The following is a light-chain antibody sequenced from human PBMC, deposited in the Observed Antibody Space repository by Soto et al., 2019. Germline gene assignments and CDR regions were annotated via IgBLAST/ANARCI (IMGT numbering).Light chain of an antibody. CDR2: RAS. J-gene: IGKJ1*01. CDR1: QSVPNSY. V-gene: IGKV3-20*01. Sequence: EIVLTQSPGTLSLSPGERATLSCRASQSVPNSYLAWYQQKPGQAPRLLIYRASSRATGIPVRFSGSGSGTDFTLTISRLEPEDFAVYYCQRYGTSTTFGQGTKVEIK. CDR3: QRYGTSTT.